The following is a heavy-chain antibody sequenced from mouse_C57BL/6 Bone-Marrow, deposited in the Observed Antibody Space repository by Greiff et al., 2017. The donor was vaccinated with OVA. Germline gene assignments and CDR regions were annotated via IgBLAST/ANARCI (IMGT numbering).Heavy chain of an antibody. Sequence: VQLQQSGPVLVKPGASVKMSCKASGYTFTDYYMNWVKQSHGKSLEWIGVINPYNGGTSYNQKFKGKATLTVDKSSSTAYMELNSLTSEDSAVYYCARLLGDYYAMDYWGQGTSVTVSS. J-gene: IGHJ4*01. CDR1: GYTFTDYY. CDR2: INPYNGGT. D-gene: IGHD1-1*01. V-gene: IGHV1-19*01. CDR3: ARLLGDYYAMDY.